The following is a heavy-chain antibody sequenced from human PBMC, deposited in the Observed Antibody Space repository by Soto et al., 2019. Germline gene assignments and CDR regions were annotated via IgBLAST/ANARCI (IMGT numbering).Heavy chain of an antibody. CDR1: GYSISSGYY. J-gene: IGHJ6*02. CDR2: IYHSGST. D-gene: IGHD3-3*01. Sequence: SETLSLTCAVSGYSISSGYYWGWIRQPPGKGLEWIGSIYHSGSTYYNPSLKSRVTISVDTSKNQFSLKLSSVTAADTAVYYCARSETAARMYYDFWSGYPPKNYYYGMDVWGQGATVTVSS. CDR3: ARSETAARMYYDFWSGYPPKNYYYGMDV. V-gene: IGHV4-38-2*01.